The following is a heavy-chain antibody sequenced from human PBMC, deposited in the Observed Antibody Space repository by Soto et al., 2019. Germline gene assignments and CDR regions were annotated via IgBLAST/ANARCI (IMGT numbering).Heavy chain of an antibody. Sequence: EVQLVESGGGLVKPGGSLRLSCTASEFTFSNYYMNWVRQAPGKGLEWVSSIGSTGGFKAYAVSVNGRCTISRDNAKNSLYLTINSLRVEETAASACAGTYGSADPWGQASLVTVSS. CDR3: AGTYGSADP. D-gene: IGHD3-10*01. J-gene: IGHJ5*02. CDR2: IGSTGGFK. V-gene: IGHV3-21*01. CDR1: EFTFSNYY.